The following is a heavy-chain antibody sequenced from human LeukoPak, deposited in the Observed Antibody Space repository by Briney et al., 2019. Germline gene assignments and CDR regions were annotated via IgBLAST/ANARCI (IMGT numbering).Heavy chain of an antibody. D-gene: IGHD3-22*01. Sequence: PGGSLRLSCAASGFTFSSYGMHWVRQAPGKGLEWVAVISYDGSNKYYADSVKGRFTISRDNSKNTLYLQMNSLRAEDTAVYYCAKPYDSSGSNWFDPWGQGTLVTVSS. J-gene: IGHJ5*02. CDR1: GFTFSSYG. CDR3: AKPYDSSGSNWFDP. CDR2: ISYDGSNK. V-gene: IGHV3-30*18.